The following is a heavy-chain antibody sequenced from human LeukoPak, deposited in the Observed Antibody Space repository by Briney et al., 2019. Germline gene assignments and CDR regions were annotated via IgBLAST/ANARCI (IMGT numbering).Heavy chain of an antibody. CDR3: ARVMGIYDFWSGFDY. V-gene: IGHV3-7*05. D-gene: IGHD3-3*01. CDR1: GFTFSSYW. CDR2: IKQDGSEK. Sequence: GGSLRLSCAASGFTFSSYWMSWVRQAPGKGLEWVANIKQDGSEKYYVDSVKGRFTISRDNAKNSQYLQMNSLRAEDTAVYYCARVMGIYDFWSGFDYWGQGTLVTVSS. J-gene: IGHJ4*02.